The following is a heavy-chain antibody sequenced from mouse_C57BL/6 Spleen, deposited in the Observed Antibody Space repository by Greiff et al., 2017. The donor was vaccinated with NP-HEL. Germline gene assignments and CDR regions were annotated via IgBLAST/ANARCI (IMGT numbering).Heavy chain of an antibody. CDR1: GYTFTSYW. J-gene: IGHJ2*01. V-gene: IGHV1-64*01. D-gene: IGHD1-1*01. CDR3: ARDDYGSSSPDY. CDR2: IHPNGGST. Sequence: QVQLQQPGAELVKPGASVKLSCKASGYTFTSYWMHWVKQRPGQGLEWIGMIHPNGGSTNYNEKFKSKATLTVDKSSSTAYMQLSSLTSEDSAVYYCARDDYGSSSPDYWGQGTTLTVSS.